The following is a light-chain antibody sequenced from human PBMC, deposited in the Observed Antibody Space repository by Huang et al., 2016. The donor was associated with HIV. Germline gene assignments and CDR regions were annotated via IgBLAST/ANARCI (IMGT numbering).Light chain of an antibody. Sequence: EIVMTQSPATLSVFPGERATLSCRASQGVSDNLAWYQQKLGQAPRLLIYGASTRATDIPARFSGGGSGTDFTLTISSLQSEDFAVYYCLQYNTWPRTFGQGTKVDVK. V-gene: IGKV3-15*01. CDR2: GAS. J-gene: IGKJ1*01. CDR1: QGVSDN. CDR3: LQYNTWPRT.